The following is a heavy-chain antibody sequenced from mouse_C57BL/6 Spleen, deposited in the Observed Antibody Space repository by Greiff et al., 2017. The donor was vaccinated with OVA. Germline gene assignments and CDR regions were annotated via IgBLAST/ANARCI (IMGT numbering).Heavy chain of an antibody. CDR1: GFTFTDYY. Sequence: EVQVVESGGGLVQPGGSLSLSCAASGFTFTDYYMSWVRQPPGKALEWLGFIRNKANGYTTEYSASVKGRFTISRDNSQSILYLQMNALRAEDSATYYCARSYYYGSSYDWYFDVWGTGTTVTVSS. V-gene: IGHV7-3*01. J-gene: IGHJ1*03. CDR2: IRNKANGYTT. D-gene: IGHD1-1*01. CDR3: ARSYYYGSSYDWYFDV.